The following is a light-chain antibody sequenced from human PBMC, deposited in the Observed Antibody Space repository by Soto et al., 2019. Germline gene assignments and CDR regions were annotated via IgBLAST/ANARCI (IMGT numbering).Light chain of an antibody. J-gene: IGKJ1*01. CDR3: QQYNTYSQT. CDR2: DAS. V-gene: IGKV1-5*01. CDR1: QSISNW. Sequence: DIQMTQSPSTLSASVGDRVIITCRASQSISNWLAWYQQKPGKAPKLLIYDASTLESGVPSRFSGSGSGTEFTLTISSLQPDDFATYYCQQYNTYSQTFGQGTKVDIK.